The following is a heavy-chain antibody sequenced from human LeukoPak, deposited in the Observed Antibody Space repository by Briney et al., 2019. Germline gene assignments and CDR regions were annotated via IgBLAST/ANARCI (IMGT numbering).Heavy chain of an antibody. J-gene: IGHJ4*02. CDR1: GFTFSSYG. V-gene: IGHV3-23*01. D-gene: IGHD3-10*01. CDR3: AKINSITPVRGANILLNN. CDR2: IDGTGRTT. Sequence: PGGSLRLSCAASGFTFSSYGINWVRQAPGKGLEWVSSIDGTGRTTDYADSVKGRFTTSRDNSKNAAYLQLDSLRADDTAVYYCAKINSITPVRGANILLNNWGQGTLVTVSS.